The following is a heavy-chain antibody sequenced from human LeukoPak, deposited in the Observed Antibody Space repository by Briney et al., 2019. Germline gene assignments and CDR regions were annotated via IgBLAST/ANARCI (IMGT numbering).Heavy chain of an antibody. CDR3: ARDRSSGWLNWFDP. CDR1: GDPIRSDSYY. CDR2: IYASGRT. Sequence: SQTLSLTCTVSGDPIRSDSYYWNWLRQPAGKGLEWIGRIYASGRTNYNPSLKSRVTISLDTSRNRFSLNLSSVTATDTAVYFCARDRSSGWLNWFDPWGQGTLATVSP. J-gene: IGHJ5*02. D-gene: IGHD6-19*01. V-gene: IGHV4-61*02.